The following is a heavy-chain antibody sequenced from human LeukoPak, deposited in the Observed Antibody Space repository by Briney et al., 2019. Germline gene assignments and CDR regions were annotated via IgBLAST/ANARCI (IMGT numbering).Heavy chain of an antibody. D-gene: IGHD1-1*01. V-gene: IGHV3-13*01. CDR2: IGTAGDT. J-gene: IGHJ4*02. CDR3: ARVAKERVAGVYYFDY. CDR1: GFTFSDYD. Sequence: GGSLRLSCAASGFTFSDYDMHWVRQATGKGLEWVSAIGTAGDTYYTGSVKGRFTISRENAKNSLYLQMNGLRAGDTAVYYCARVAKERVAGVYYFDYWGQGTLVTVSS.